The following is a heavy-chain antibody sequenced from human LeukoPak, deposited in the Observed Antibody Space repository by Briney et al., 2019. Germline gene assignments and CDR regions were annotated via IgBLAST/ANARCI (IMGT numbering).Heavy chain of an antibody. CDR3: ARGLIAARPNDY. V-gene: IGHV4-34*01. D-gene: IGHD6-6*01. CDR2: INHSGST. Sequence: SETLSLTCAVYGGSFSGYYWSWIRQPPGKGLEWIGEINHSGSTNYNPSLKSRVTISVDTSKNQFSLKLSSVTAVDTAVYYCARGLIAARPNDYWGQGTLVTVSS. CDR1: GGSFSGYY. J-gene: IGHJ4*02.